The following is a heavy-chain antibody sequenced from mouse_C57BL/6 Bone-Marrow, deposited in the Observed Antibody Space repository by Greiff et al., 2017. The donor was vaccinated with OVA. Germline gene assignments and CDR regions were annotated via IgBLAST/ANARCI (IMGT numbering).Heavy chain of an antibody. CDR2: ISSGGDYI. V-gene: IGHV5-9-1*02. J-gene: IGHJ2*01. CDR3: TRDYYYGSSSYFDY. CDR1: GFTFSSYA. D-gene: IGHD1-1*01. Sequence: EVQGVESGEGLVKPGGSLKLSCAASGFTFSSYAMSWVRQTPEKRLEWVAYISSGGDYIYYADTVKGRFTISRDNARNTLYLQMSSLKSEDTAMYYCTRDYYYGSSSYFDYWGQGTTLTVSS.